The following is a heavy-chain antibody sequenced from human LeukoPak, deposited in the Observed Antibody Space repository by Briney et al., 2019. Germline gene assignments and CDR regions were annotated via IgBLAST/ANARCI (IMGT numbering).Heavy chain of an antibody. J-gene: IGHJ4*02. CDR3: ARDGDIITGTTGGDY. Sequence: ASVKVSCTASGYTFTSYGISWVRQAPGQGLEWMGWISAYNGNTNYAQKLQGRVTMTTDTSTSTAYMELRSLRSDDTAVYYCARDGDIITGTTGGDYWGQGTLVTVSS. CDR2: ISAYNGNT. V-gene: IGHV1-18*01. D-gene: IGHD1-7*01. CDR1: GYTFTSYG.